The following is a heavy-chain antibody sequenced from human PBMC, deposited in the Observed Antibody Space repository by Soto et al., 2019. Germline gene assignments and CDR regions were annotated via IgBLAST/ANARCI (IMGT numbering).Heavy chain of an antibody. CDR3: STEVFFSDGVSYRCTL. J-gene: IGHJ4*02. CDR1: GFTFSNAW. V-gene: IGHV3-15*01. Sequence: EVQLVESGGGLVKPGGSLRLSCAASGFTFSNAWMSWVRQAPGRGPEWVGRIKSETDGGTTDYAAPVKGRFTISRDDSKNALYLPMNNHNTAATAVYYCSTEVFFSDGVSYRCTLWGQGTVVTVSS. D-gene: IGHD3-3*01. CDR2: IKSETDGGTT.